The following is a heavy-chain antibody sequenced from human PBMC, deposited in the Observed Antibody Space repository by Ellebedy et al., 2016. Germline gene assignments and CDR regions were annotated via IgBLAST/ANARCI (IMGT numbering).Heavy chain of an antibody. CDR3: ARGDRGFFVY. CDR1: GYTFSGYS. Sequence: ASVKVSCXASGYTFSGYSMYWVRQAPGQGLECMGWIHPNSGGTNAAQEFQGRVTMTRDKSISTAYMELTRLTSDDTAVYYCARGDRGFFVYWGQGTLVTVSS. D-gene: IGHD3-16*01. J-gene: IGHJ4*02. V-gene: IGHV1-2*02. CDR2: IHPNSGGT.